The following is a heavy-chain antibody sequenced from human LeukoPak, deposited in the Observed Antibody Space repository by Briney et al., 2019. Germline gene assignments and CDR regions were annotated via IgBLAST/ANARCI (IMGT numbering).Heavy chain of an antibody. Sequence: GGSLRLSCAASGLTFRNYAMSWVRQAPGKGLEWVSAISGSGGSTYYADSVKGRFTISRDNSKNTLHLQMNSLRAEDTAVYYCAEIRDIVVVPAVPVDYWGQGTLVTVSS. CDR1: GLTFRNYA. D-gene: IGHD2-2*01. CDR3: AEIRDIVVVPAVPVDY. CDR2: ISGSGGST. V-gene: IGHV3-23*01. J-gene: IGHJ4*02.